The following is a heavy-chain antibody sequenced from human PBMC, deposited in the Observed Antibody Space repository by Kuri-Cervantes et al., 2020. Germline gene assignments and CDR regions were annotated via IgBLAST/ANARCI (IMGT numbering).Heavy chain of an antibody. CDR2: ITWNSGSI. CDR1: GFAFDDYA. D-gene: IGHD5-24*01. J-gene: IGHJ4*02. V-gene: IGHV3-9*01. CDR3: ARVPHGLAAY. Sequence: GGSLRLSCAASGFAFDDYAMHWVRQAPGKGLEWVSGITWNSGSIAYADSVKGRFTISRDNAKNSLYLQMNSLRVDDTAVYFCARVPHGLAAYWGQGTLVTVSS.